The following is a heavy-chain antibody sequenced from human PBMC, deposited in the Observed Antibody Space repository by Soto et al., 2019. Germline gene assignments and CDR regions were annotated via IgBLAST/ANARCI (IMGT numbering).Heavy chain of an antibody. J-gene: IGHJ6*02. V-gene: IGHV1-2*04. D-gene: IGHD6-13*01. CDR1: GYTFTGYY. CDR3: ARDGSGRIAAAGKRGEFYYYGMDV. Sequence: ASVKVSCKASGYTFTGYYMHWVRQAPGQGLEWMGWINPNSGGTNYAQKFQGWVTMTRDTSISTAYMELSRLRSDDTAVYYCARDGSGRIAAAGKRGEFYYYGMDVWGQGTTVTVLL. CDR2: INPNSGGT.